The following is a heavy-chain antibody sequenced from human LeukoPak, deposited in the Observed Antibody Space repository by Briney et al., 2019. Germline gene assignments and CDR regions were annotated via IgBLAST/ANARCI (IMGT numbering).Heavy chain of an antibody. CDR1: GFTFSSCG. CDR2: ISYDGSNK. CDR3: AKGSTFDI. D-gene: IGHD3-10*01. Sequence: GGSLRLSCAASGFTFSSCGMHWVRQAPGKGLEWVAVISYDGSNKYYADSVKGRFTISRDNSKNTLYLQMNSLRAEDTAVYYCAKGSTFDIWGQGTMVTVSS. V-gene: IGHV3-30*18. J-gene: IGHJ3*02.